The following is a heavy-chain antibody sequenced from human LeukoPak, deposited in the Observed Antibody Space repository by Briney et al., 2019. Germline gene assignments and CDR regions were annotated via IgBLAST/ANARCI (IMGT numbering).Heavy chain of an antibody. D-gene: IGHD1-7*01. CDR3: ARTTGNYGYCFDY. J-gene: IGHJ4*02. CDR1: SGSINFYY. CDR2: IYYRGST. V-gene: IGHV4-59*01. Sequence: SETLSLTCTVSSGSINFYYWSWIRQTPGKGLEWIGYIYYRGSTNYNPSLKSRVTISVDTPKNQFSLNLSSVTAADTAIYYCARTTGNYGYCFDYWGQGAQVTVSS.